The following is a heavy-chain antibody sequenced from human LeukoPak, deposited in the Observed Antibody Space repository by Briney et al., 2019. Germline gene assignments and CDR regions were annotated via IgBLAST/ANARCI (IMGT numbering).Heavy chain of an antibody. D-gene: IGHD6-13*01. Sequence: PSETLSLTCTVSGGSISSYYWSWIRQPPGKGLEWIGYIYYSGSTNYNPSLKSRVTISVDTSKNQFSVKLSSVTAADTAVYYCARVRGYSSLNAFDIWGQGTMVTVSS. V-gene: IGHV4-59*01. CDR3: ARVRGYSSLNAFDI. J-gene: IGHJ3*02. CDR2: IYYSGST. CDR1: GGSISSYY.